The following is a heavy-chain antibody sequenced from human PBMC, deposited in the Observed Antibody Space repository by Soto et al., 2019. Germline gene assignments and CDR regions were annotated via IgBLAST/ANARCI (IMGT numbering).Heavy chain of an antibody. CDR2: IYYSGST. J-gene: IGHJ4*02. D-gene: IGHD6-13*01. CDR1: GGSISSGDYY. V-gene: IGHV4-30-4*01. Sequence: SETLSLTCTVSGGSISSGDYYWSWIRQPPVKGLEWIGYIYYSGSTYYNPSLKSRVTISVDTSKNQFSLKLSSVTAADTAVYYCARGRILSIAAAGYYFDYWGQGXLVTVSS. CDR3: ARGRILSIAAAGYYFDY.